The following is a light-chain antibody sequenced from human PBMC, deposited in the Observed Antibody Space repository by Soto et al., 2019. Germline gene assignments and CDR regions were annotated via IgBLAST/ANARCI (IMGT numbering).Light chain of an antibody. V-gene: IGKV3-20*01. CDR3: QQYGGSTRT. Sequence: LTHSLGTLSLNTGERATLSCRASQSVTTQLAWYQQKPGQAPRLIVHGASSRATGVPDRITGSGSGTDFTLSISRLEPEDFAVYYCQQYGGSTRTFGQGTKV. CDR2: GAS. J-gene: IGKJ1*01. CDR1: QSVTTQ.